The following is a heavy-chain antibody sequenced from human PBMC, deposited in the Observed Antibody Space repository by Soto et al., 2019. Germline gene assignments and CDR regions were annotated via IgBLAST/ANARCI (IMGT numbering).Heavy chain of an antibody. CDR1: GFRFSGFG. CDR3: ARGLGGYVRLGDKSNY. CDR2: ISFDASEK. J-gene: IGHJ4*02. Sequence: QVQLVESGGGVVQPGASLTLSCAASGFRFSGFGMHWVRQAPGKGLEWVAVISFDASEKFYVDSVKGRFSISRGDSNSTGVMDMNSLSLEATGVYYWARGLGGYVRLGDKSNYWGQGTLVNGS. D-gene: IGHD5-12*01. V-gene: IGHV3-30*04.